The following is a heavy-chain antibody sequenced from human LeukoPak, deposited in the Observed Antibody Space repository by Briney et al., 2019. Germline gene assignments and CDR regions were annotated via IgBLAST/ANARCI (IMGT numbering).Heavy chain of an antibody. D-gene: IGHD3-10*01. Sequence: SETLSLTCTVSDGSISSYYWSWIRQPPGKGLEWIGYIYYSGSTNYNPSLKSRVTISVDTSKNQFSLKLTSVTAADTAVYYCARAKVLLWFGDPGHYMDVWGKGTTVTVSS. CDR1: DGSISSYY. CDR3: ARAKVLLWFGDPGHYMDV. J-gene: IGHJ6*03. V-gene: IGHV4-59*08. CDR2: IYYSGST.